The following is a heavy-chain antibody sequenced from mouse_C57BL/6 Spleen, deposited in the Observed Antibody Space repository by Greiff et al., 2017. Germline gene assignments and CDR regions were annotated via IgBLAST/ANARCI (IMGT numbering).Heavy chain of an antibody. CDR1: GFTFSSYA. CDR2: ISSGGDYI. J-gene: IGHJ4*01. D-gene: IGHD2-5*01. V-gene: IGHV5-9-1*02. CDR3: TRDRGNSNYYAMDY. Sequence: EVKLQESGEGLVKPGGSLKLSCAASGFTFSSYAMSWVRQTPEKRLEWVAYISSGGDYIYYADTVKGRFTISRDNARNTLYLQMSSLKSEDTAMYYCTRDRGNSNYYAMDYWGQGTSVTVSS.